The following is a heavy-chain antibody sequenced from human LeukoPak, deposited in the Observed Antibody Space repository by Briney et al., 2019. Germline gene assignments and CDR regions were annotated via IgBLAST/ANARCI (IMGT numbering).Heavy chain of an antibody. CDR3: ARAYSPPSHDYSFLSWFDP. CDR1: GYTFTSYG. D-gene: IGHD4-11*01. CDR2: ISAYNGNT. Sequence: ASVKVSCKASGYTFTSYGISWVRQAPGQGLEWMGWISAYNGNTNYAQKLQGRVTMTTDTSTSTAYMELRSLRSDDTAVYYCARAYSPPSHDYSFLSWFDPWGQGTLVTVSS. V-gene: IGHV1-18*01. J-gene: IGHJ5*02.